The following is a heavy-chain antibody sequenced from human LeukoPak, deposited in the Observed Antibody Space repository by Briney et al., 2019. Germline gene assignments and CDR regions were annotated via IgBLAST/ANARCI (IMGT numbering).Heavy chain of an antibody. CDR1: GYAISTGYY. J-gene: IGHJ5*02. CDR2: ISYSGST. CDR3: ARDRGYSGSYP. V-gene: IGHV4-38-2*02. D-gene: IGHD1-26*01. Sequence: SETLSLTCTVSGYAISTGYYWGWIRQPPGKGLEWIGSISYSGSTYYNPSLKSRVTILGDTSNNQFSLKLSSVTAADTAVYYCARDRGYSGSYPWGQGTLVTVSS.